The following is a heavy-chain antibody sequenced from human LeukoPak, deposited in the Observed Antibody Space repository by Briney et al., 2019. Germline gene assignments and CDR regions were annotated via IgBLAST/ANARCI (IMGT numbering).Heavy chain of an antibody. CDR3: ARPPAQEQLAPFEH. D-gene: IGHD6-13*01. CDR1: GGSYSSSGYY. V-gene: IGHV4-39*02. Sequence: PSETLSLTCTVSGGSYSSSGYYWGCFRQPPGKGLEWIGSLFYSGNAYYNPSLKSRVTISVDTSKNHFSLKLRSVTAADTAVYYCARPPAQEQLAPFEHWGQGTLVTVFS. CDR2: LFYSGNA. J-gene: IGHJ1*01.